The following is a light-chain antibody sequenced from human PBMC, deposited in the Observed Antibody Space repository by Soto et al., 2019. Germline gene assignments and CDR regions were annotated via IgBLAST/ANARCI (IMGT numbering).Light chain of an antibody. J-gene: IGKJ1*01. CDR2: GAS. CDR3: QQYNNWAGT. V-gene: IGKV3-15*01. Sequence: EIVMTQSPANLSLSPGETATFSCRASQSVSSNLAWYQQKPAQAPRLLIYGASTRVTGIPARFSGGGSGTEFTLSISGLQSEDFAVYYCQQYNNWAGTFGQGTKVEIK. CDR1: QSVSSN.